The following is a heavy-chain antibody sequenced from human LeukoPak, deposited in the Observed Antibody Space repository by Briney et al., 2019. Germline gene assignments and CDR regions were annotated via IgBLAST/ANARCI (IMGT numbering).Heavy chain of an antibody. CDR1: GFTFDDYD. Sequence: GGSLRLSCAASGFTFDDYDMHWVRQAPGKGLEWVSGISWNSGSIGYADSVKGRFTISRDNAKNSLYLQMNSLRAEDTAVYYCARDRWELLSNSYHYCGLDVWGQGTTVTVSS. CDR2: ISWNSGSI. D-gene: IGHD2-15*01. V-gene: IGHV3-9*01. J-gene: IGHJ6*02. CDR3: ARDRWELLSNSYHYCGLDV.